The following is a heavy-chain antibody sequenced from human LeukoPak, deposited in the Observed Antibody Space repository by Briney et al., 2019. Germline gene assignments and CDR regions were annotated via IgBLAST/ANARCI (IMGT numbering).Heavy chain of an antibody. D-gene: IGHD7-27*01. CDR2: TYFRSKWYN. J-gene: IGHJ2*01. V-gene: IGHV6-1*01. CDR3: ARAHHLWGYWYFDI. Sequence: SQTLSLTCAISGDSVSGNSVAWNWIRQSPSRGLEWLGRTYFRSKWYNEYARSVKSRITINPDTSKNNFSLQLNSVTPEDTAMYYCARAHHLWGYWYFDIWGRGTPVTVSS. CDR1: GDSVSGNSVA.